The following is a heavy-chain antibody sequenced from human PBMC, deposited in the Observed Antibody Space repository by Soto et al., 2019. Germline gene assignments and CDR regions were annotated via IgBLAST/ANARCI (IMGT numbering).Heavy chain of an antibody. J-gene: IGHJ5*02. CDR3: ARGRSSSWYVYNWFDP. CDR1: GGSFSGYY. Sequence: SETLSLTCAVYGGSFSGYYWSWIRQPPGKGLEWIGEINHSGSTNYNPSLKSRVTISVDTSKNQFSLKLSSVTAADTAVYYCARGRSSSWYVYNWFDPWGQGTLVTVSS. CDR2: INHSGST. D-gene: IGHD6-13*01. V-gene: IGHV4-34*01.